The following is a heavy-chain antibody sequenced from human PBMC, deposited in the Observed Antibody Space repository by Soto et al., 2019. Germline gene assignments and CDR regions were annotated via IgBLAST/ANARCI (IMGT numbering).Heavy chain of an antibody. CDR1: GGSISSYY. J-gene: IGHJ6*01. CDR2: IYYSGST. CDR3: ASSYDILTGYTLGYGMDV. D-gene: IGHD3-9*01. Sequence: SETLSLTCTVSGGSISSYYWSWIRQPPGKGLEWIGYIYYSGSTNYNPSLKSRVTISVDTSKNQFSLKLSSVTAADTAVYYCASSYDILTGYTLGYGMDVWGQGTTVTVSS. V-gene: IGHV4-59*08.